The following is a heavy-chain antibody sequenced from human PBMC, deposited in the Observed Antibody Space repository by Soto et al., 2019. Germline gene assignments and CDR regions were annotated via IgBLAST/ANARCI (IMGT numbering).Heavy chain of an antibody. CDR1: GGSISSYY. CDR3: ARSIDSGYYYGMDV. Sequence: SETLSLTCTVSGGSISSYYWSWIRQPPGKGLEWIGYIYYSGSTNYNPSLKSRVTISVDTSKNQFSLKLSSVTAADTAVYYCARSIDSGYYYGMDVWGQGTTVTVS. J-gene: IGHJ6*02. D-gene: IGHD2-15*01. CDR2: IYYSGST. V-gene: IGHV4-59*01.